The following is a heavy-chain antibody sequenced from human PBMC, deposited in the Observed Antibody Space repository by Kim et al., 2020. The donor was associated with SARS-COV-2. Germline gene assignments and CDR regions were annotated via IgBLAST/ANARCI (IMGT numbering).Heavy chain of an antibody. V-gene: IGHV1-18*04. Sequence: ASVKVSCKASGYTFTSYGISWVRQAPGQGLEWMGWISAYNGNTNYAQKLQGRVTMTTDTSTSTAYMELRSLRSDDTAVYYCARGGECSGGSCYRRYYYYGMDVWDQGTTVTVSS. J-gene: IGHJ6*02. CDR3: ARGGECSGGSCYRRYYYYGMDV. CDR2: ISAYNGNT. D-gene: IGHD2-15*01. CDR1: GYTFTSYG.